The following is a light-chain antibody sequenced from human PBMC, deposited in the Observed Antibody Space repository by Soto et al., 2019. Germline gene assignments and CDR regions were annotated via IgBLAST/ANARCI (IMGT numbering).Light chain of an antibody. CDR1: QSVRSSY. Sequence: EIVLTQSPGTLSLSPGERATLSCRASQSVRSSYFAWYQQKPGQAPRLLIYGASSRATGIPDRFSASGSGTDFTLSIIRLEPEDFAVYYCQQYGSSPLTVGGGTKVEIK. CDR2: GAS. J-gene: IGKJ4*01. V-gene: IGKV3-20*01. CDR3: QQYGSSPLT.